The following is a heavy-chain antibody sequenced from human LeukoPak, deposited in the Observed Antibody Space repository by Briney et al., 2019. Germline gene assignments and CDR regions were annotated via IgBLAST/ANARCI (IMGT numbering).Heavy chain of an antibody. D-gene: IGHD6-19*01. CDR3: AKDSGQWLPHDAFDI. CDR1: GFTFSSYG. J-gene: IGHJ3*02. Sequence: PGRSLRLSCAASGFTFSSYGMHWLRQAPGNGLEWVAVISYDGSNKYYADYVKGRFTISRDNSKNTLYLQMNSLRAEDTAVYYCAKDSGQWLPHDAFDIWGQGTMVTVSS. V-gene: IGHV3-30*18. CDR2: ISYDGSNK.